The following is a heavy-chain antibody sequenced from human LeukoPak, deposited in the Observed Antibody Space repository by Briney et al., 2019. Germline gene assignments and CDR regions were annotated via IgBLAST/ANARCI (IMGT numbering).Heavy chain of an antibody. J-gene: IGHJ4*02. Sequence: PSETQSLTCSVYGGSITAYYWSWIRQPPGKGLEWIGEINHSRGTKYNPSLESRVTILLDASKNEFSLNLNSVTAADTAVYYCAREDYYFDSWGQGTLVTVSS. CDR2: INHSRGT. V-gene: IGHV4-34*01. CDR3: AREDYYFDS. CDR1: GGSITAYY.